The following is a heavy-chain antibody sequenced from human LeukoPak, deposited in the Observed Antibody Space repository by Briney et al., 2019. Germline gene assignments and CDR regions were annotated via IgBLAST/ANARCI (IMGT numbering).Heavy chain of an antibody. CDR2: IYYSGST. CDR3: ARSPPVYDAFDI. Sequence: SETLSLTCTVSGGSIGSYYWSWIRQPPGKGLEWIGYIYYSGSTNYNPSLKSRVTISVDTSKNQFSLKLSSVTAADTAVYYCARSPPVYDAFDIWGQGTMVTVSS. D-gene: IGHD5/OR15-5a*01. CDR1: GGSIGSYY. J-gene: IGHJ3*02. V-gene: IGHV4-59*01.